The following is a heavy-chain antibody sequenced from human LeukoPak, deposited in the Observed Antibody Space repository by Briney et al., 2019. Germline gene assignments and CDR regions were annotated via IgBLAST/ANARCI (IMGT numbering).Heavy chain of an antibody. CDR1: GASISSSSHS. D-gene: IGHD3-16*01. J-gene: IGHJ4*02. Sequence: SETLSLTCTVSGASISSSSHSWGWIRQPPGKGLEWSGSIDYSGNAYYNPSLKSRVTISVDMSKNQSSLKLSSVTAADTAVYYCVTSAWGFNGPFNYWGQGTLVTVS. CDR2: IDYSGNA. V-gene: IGHV4-39*01. CDR3: VTSAWGFNGPFNY.